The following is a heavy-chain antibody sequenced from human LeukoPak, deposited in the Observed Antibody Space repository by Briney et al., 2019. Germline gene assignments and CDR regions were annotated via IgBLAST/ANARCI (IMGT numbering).Heavy chain of an antibody. CDR2: MSSRSGII. Sequence: GGSLRLSCVASGFNFSDYYMNWIRQSPGKGLEWISYMSSRSGIIYYADSVKGRFTISRDNARNSLYLQMNSLRVDDTAVYHCAGGLLEAQGWLQWLGTVYSMDVWGQGTPVTVSS. J-gene: IGHJ6*02. CDR3: AGGLLEAQGWLQWLGTVYSMDV. CDR1: GFNFSDYY. V-gene: IGHV3-11*01. D-gene: IGHD5-24*01.